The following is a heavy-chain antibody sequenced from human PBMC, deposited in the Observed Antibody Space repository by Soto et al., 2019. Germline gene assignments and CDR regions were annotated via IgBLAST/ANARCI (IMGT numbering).Heavy chain of an antibody. D-gene: IGHD2-15*01. CDR1: GFSVSTSGVG. CDR3: AHKGGRGAGMDV. CDR2: IYWDDDK. J-gene: IGHJ6*02. Sequence: QITLKESGPTLVKPTQTLTLTCTFSGFSVSTSGVGVAWIRQPPGKALEWLALIYWDDDKRYSPFLQSRVTITKDASKNQVVLTMTNMDRVDTATYYGAHKGGRGAGMDVWGQGTTVTVSS. V-gene: IGHV2-5*02.